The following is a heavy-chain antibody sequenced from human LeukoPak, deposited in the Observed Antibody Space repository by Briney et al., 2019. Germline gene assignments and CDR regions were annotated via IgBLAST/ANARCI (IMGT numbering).Heavy chain of an antibody. D-gene: IGHD5-24*01. Sequence: PSETLSLTCAVYGGSFSGYYWSWIRQPPGKGLEWIGEIDHSGSTNYNPSLKSRVTISVDTSKNQFSLKLSSVTAADTAVYYCATEYGYNSYWGQGTLVTVSS. CDR1: GGSFSGYY. V-gene: IGHV4-34*01. CDR3: ATEYGYNSY. CDR2: IDHSGST. J-gene: IGHJ4*02.